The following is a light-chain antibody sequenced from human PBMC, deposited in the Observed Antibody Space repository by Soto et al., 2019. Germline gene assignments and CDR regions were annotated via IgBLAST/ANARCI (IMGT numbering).Light chain of an antibody. V-gene: IGLV2-14*01. CDR2: EVS. J-gene: IGLJ2*01. Sequence: QSALTQPASLSGSPGQSITISCTGTSSDVGGYNYVSWYQQHPGKAPKLMIYEVSNRPSGVSNRFSGSKSGNTASLTISGLQAEDEADYYCSSYISTSTLVLFGGGTKVTVL. CDR3: SSYISTSTLVL. CDR1: SSDVGGYNY.